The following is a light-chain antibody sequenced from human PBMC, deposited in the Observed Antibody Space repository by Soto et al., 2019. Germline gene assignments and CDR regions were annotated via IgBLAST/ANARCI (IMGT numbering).Light chain of an antibody. Sequence: DIQMTQSPSTLSASIGDRVTITCRVSQSISRWLAWDQQKPGKAPHLLMYEASNLQSGVPSRFSGSGSGTEFTLTISSLQPDDYATYYCQQYNRPSPGTFGGGTKVEI. CDR2: EAS. V-gene: IGKV1-5*03. J-gene: IGKJ4*01. CDR3: QQYNRPSPGT. CDR1: QSISRW.